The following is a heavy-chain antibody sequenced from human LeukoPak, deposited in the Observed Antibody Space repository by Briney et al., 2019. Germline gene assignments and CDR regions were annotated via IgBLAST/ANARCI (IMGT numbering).Heavy chain of an antibody. CDR1: GFSFTTYW. D-gene: IGHD3-10*02. J-gene: IGHJ6*04. V-gene: IGHV3-7*01. CDR3: AELGITMIGGV. CDR2: IKQDGTEK. Sequence: GGSLRLSCAASGFSFTTYWMGWVRQAPGKGLEWVANIKQDGTEKYYVDSVMGRFTISRDNAKNSLYLQMNSLRAEDTAVYYCAELGITMIGGVWGKGTTVTISS.